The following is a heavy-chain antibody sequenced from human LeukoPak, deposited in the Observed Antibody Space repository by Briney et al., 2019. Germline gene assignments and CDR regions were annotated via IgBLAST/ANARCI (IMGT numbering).Heavy chain of an antibody. D-gene: IGHD3-22*01. CDR2: ISSSSSYI. J-gene: IGHJ3*02. CDR1: GFTFSSYS. Sequence: GGSLRLSCAASGFTFSSYSMNWVRQAPGKGLEWVSSISSSSSYIYYADSVKGRFTISRDNAKNSLYLQMNSLRAEDTAVYYCARHSHYDSSGYYVYAFDIWGQGTMVTVSS. V-gene: IGHV3-21*01. CDR3: ARHSHYDSSGYYVYAFDI.